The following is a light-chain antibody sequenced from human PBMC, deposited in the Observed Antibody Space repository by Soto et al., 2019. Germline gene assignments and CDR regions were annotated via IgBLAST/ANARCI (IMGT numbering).Light chain of an antibody. CDR1: QSVSSSH. V-gene: IGKV3-20*01. Sequence: EIVLTQSPGTLSLSPGERATRSCRASQSVSSSHLAWYQQKPGQAPRRLIYGASSMATGIPDRFSGSGSGTDFKLTTRSLEPEDFVVSYYQQYCCSPPYTFGRRTQVEIK. CDR3: QQYCCSPPYT. CDR2: GAS. J-gene: IGKJ4*01.